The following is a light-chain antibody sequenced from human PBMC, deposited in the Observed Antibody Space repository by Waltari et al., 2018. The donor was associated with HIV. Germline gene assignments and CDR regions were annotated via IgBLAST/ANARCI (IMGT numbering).Light chain of an antibody. CDR3: LQTYGSPLT. J-gene: IGKJ3*01. CDR2: AAS. CDR1: QTINRD. V-gene: IGKV1-39*01. Sequence: DIQMTQSPSSLPASVGDRLTITCGASQTINRDLNLYQQKPGQAPTLLISAASTLESGVPSRFSGSVSGAEFTLSISSVQPEDFATYYCLQTYGSPLTFGPGTTLEVK.